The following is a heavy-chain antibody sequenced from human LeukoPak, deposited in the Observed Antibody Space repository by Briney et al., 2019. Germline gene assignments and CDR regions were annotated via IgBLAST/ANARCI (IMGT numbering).Heavy chain of an antibody. J-gene: IGHJ6*03. CDR3: ARDRTDMVRGVMDYYYYMDV. V-gene: IGHV1-69*05. CDR2: IIPIFGTA. CDR1: GGTFSSYA. Sequence: GASVKVSCKASGGTFSSYAISWVRQVPGQGLEWMGGIIPIFGTANYAQKFQGRVTITTDESTSTAYMELSSLRSEDTAVYYCARDRTDMVRGVMDYYYYMDVWGKGTTVTVSS. D-gene: IGHD3-10*01.